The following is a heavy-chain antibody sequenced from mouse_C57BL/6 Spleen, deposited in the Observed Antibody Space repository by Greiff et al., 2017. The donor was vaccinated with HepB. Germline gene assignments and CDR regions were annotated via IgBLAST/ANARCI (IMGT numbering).Heavy chain of an antibody. CDR3: ARDRDYYYGSSLWYFDV. V-gene: IGHV5-16*01. D-gene: IGHD1-1*01. J-gene: IGHJ1*03. Sequence: EVNVVESEGGLVQPGSSMKLSCTASGFTFSDYYMAWVRQVPEKGLEWVANINYDGSSTYYLDSLKSRFIISRDNAKNILYLQMSSLKSEDTATYYCARDRDYYYGSSLWYFDVWGTGTTVTVSS. CDR2: INYDGSST. CDR1: GFTFSDYY.